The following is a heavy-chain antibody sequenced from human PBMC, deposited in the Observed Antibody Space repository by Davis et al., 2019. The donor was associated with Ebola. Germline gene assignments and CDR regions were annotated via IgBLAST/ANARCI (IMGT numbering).Heavy chain of an antibody. V-gene: IGHV3-7*03. Sequence: GESLKISCAASGFTFSDYYMSWVRQAPGKGLEWVANIKQDGSEKYYVDSVKGRFTISRDNSKNTLYLQMNSLRAEDTAVYYCARLVGATTAWYFDYWGQGTLVTVSS. CDR1: GFTFSDYY. D-gene: IGHD1-26*01. J-gene: IGHJ4*02. CDR2: IKQDGSEK. CDR3: ARLVGATTAWYFDY.